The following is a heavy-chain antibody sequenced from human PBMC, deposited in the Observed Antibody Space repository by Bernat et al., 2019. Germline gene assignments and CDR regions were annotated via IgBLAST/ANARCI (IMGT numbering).Heavy chain of an antibody. CDR1: GYTFTSYG. D-gene: IGHD3-3*01. CDR3: ARVSIPYYDFWSGYQYYFDY. CDR2: ISAYNGNT. Sequence: QVQLVQSGAEVKKPGASVKVSCKASGYTFTSYGISGVRQAPGQGLEWMGWISAYNGNTNYAQKLQGRVTMTTDTSTSTAYMELRSLRSDDTAVYYCARVSIPYYDFWSGYQYYFDYWGQGTLVTVSS. V-gene: IGHV1-18*04. J-gene: IGHJ4*02.